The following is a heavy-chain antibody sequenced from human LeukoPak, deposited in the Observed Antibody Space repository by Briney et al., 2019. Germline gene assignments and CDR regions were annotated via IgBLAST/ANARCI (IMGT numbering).Heavy chain of an antibody. CDR2: IYYSGST. V-gene: IGHV4-59*01. CDR1: GGSISSYY. CDR3: ARSYSSGWYAGVHDY. D-gene: IGHD6-19*01. J-gene: IGHJ4*02. Sequence: SETLSLTRTVSGGSISSYYWSWIRQPPGKGLEWIGYIYYSGSTNYNPSLKSRVTISVDTSKNQFPLKLSSVTAADTAVYYCARSYSSGWYAGVHDYWGQGTLVTVSS.